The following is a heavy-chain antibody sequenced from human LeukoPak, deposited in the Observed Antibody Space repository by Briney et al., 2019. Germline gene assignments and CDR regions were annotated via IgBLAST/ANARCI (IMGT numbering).Heavy chain of an antibody. Sequence: GGSLRLSCAASGFTFSSYWMHWVRQAPGKGLEWVSAISGSGGSTYYADSVKGRFTISRDNSKNTLYLQMNSLRAEDTAVYYCAKPLQLGGDTYFDYWGQGTLVTVSP. CDR1: GFTFSSYW. CDR2: ISGSGGST. D-gene: IGHD5-24*01. V-gene: IGHV3-23*01. J-gene: IGHJ4*02. CDR3: AKPLQLGGDTYFDY.